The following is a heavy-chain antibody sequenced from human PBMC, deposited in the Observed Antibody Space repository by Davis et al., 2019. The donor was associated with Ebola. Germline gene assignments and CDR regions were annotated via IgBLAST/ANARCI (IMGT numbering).Heavy chain of an antibody. D-gene: IGHD1-1*01. V-gene: IGHV1-2*06. CDR3: AREGWTTGVDY. CDR2: FNPNSGGT. J-gene: IGHJ4*02. CDR1: GYTFSSNT. Sequence: ASVKVSCKASGYTFSSNTFSWVRQAPGQGLEWMGRFNPNSGGTNFEQKFQDRFTMTWDTSVNTAYMELGRLRSDDTAMYYCAREGWTTGVDYWGRGTLVTVSS.